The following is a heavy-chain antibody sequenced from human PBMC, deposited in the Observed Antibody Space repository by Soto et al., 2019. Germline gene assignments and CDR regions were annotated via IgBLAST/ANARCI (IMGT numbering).Heavy chain of an antibody. CDR3: ARVGLGAYDY. D-gene: IGHD6-19*01. CDR1: GGIFSNFA. V-gene: IGHV1-69*01. Sequence: QVQLVQSGAEVKKPRSSVKVSCKASGGIFSNFAFNWMRQAPGQGLEWMGGIIPTLGTPHYAQKFLGRVTITADESTRTVYMEMSSLTVEDTAVYYCARVGLGAYDYWGQGTLVIVSS. J-gene: IGHJ4*02. CDR2: IIPTLGTP.